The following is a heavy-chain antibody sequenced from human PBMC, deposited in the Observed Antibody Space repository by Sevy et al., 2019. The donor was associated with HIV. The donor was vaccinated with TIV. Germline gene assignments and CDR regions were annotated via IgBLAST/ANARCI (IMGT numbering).Heavy chain of an antibody. CDR2: ISGSGGST. J-gene: IGHJ6*02. D-gene: IGHD3-3*01. CDR1: GFTFSSYA. Sequence: GGSLRLSCAASGFTFSSYAMSWVRQAPGKGLQWVSVISGSGGSTYYADSVKGRFTIFRDNSKKTMYLQMNSLRAEDTAVYYCARRPDFGVVIPTGVMDVWGQGTTVTVSS. V-gene: IGHV3-23*01. CDR3: ARRPDFGVVIPTGVMDV.